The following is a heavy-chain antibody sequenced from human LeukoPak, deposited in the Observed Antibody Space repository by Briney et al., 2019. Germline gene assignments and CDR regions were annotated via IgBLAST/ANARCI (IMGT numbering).Heavy chain of an antibody. CDR2: IYPDDSDN. CDR1: GYTFTSHW. J-gene: IGHJ5*02. CDR3: ARRALDGYIDT. Sequence: GESLKISCRGSGYTFTSHWIVWVRQMPGKNLEWMGIIYPDDSDNRYRPSFQGQVTISAGKSISTAYLQWSSLKASDTAMYYCARRALDGYIDTWGQGTLVTVSS. V-gene: IGHV5-51*01. D-gene: IGHD5-24*01.